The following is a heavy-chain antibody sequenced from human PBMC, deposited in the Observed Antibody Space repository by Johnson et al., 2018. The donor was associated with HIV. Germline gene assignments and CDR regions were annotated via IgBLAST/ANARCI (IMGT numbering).Heavy chain of an antibody. CDR3: AGLPDAFDI. D-gene: IGHD5-12*01. CDR2: IYSGGST. CDR1: GFTFDDYA. V-gene: IGHV3-66*01. Sequence: VQLVESGGGLVQPGRSLRLSCAASGFTFDDYAMHWVRQAPGKGLEWVSGIYSGGSTYYADSVKGRFTISRDNFKNTLYLQMNSLRAEDTAVYYCAGLPDAFDIWGQGTMVTVSS. J-gene: IGHJ3*02.